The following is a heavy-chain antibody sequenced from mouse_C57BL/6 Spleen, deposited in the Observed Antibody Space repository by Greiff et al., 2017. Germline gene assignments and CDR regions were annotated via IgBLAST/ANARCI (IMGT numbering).Heavy chain of an antibody. J-gene: IGHJ4*01. D-gene: IGHD1-1*01. CDR2: ISDGGSYT. CDR1: GFTFSSYA. Sequence: EVKLMESGGGLVKPGGSLKLSCAASGFTFSSYAMSWVRQTPEKRLEWVATISDGGSYTYYPDNVKGRFTISRDNAKNNLYLQMSHLKSEDTAMYYCARDNYYGSRDAMDYWGQGTSVTVSS. CDR3: ARDNYYGSRDAMDY. V-gene: IGHV5-4*01.